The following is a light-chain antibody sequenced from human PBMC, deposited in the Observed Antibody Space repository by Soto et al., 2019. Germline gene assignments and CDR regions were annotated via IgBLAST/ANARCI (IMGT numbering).Light chain of an antibody. CDR1: KNDIGVYDF. CDR3: KSYAGSNTYV. CDR2: EVV. V-gene: IGLV2-8*01. Sequence: QSARTQPPSASGSPGQSVTISCTGTKNDIGVYDFVSWYQHHPGKAPRLIIYEVVQRPSGVPDRFSGSKSGNTASLTVSGLPAADEADYFCKSYAGSNTYVFGSGTKVTV. J-gene: IGLJ1*01.